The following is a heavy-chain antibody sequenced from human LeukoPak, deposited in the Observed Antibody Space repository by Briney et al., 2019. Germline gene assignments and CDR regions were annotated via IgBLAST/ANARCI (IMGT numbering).Heavy chain of an antibody. V-gene: IGHV3-21*01. CDR2: ISSSSSYI. Sequence: GGSLRLSCAASGFTFSSYSMNWVRQAPGKGLEWVSSISSSSSYIYYADSVKGRFTISRDNAKNSPYLQMNSLRAEDTAVYYCARDSRIAARGYATLEPFDYWGQGTLVTVSS. D-gene: IGHD6-13*01. CDR1: GFTFSSYS. CDR3: ARDSRIAARGYATLEPFDY. J-gene: IGHJ4*02.